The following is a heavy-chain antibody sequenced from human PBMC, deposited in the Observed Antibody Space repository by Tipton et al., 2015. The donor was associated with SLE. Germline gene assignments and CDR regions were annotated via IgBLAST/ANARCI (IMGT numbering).Heavy chain of an antibody. V-gene: IGHV4-39*07. CDR2: FSYSVST. CDR3: ARLDNHDSSAYYFDS. CDR1: GDSISSRSFY. J-gene: IGHJ4*02. D-gene: IGHD3-22*01. Sequence: GLVKPSETLSLTCAVSGDSISSRSFYWGWIRQPPGKGLEWIGSFSYSVSTKYNPSLKSRVTISADTSKNQFSLRLTSVTAADTAVYYCARLDNHDSSAYYFDSWGQGTLVTVSS.